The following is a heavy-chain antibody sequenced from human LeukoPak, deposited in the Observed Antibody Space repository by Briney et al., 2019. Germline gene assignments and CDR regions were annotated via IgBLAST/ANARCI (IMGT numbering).Heavy chain of an antibody. D-gene: IGHD3-22*01. CDR2: TYYKSKWNI. J-gene: IGHJ2*01. V-gene: IGHV6-1*01. CDR1: GDSVSSKSVA. CDR3: ARDGSGGYYWYFDL. Sequence: SQTLSLTCAISGDSVSSKSVAWDWIRQSPSRGLEWLGRTYYKSKWNIDYAVSAKSRMTINVDTSKNQFSLQLNSVTPEDTAVYYCARDGSGGYYWYFDLWGRGTLVTVSS.